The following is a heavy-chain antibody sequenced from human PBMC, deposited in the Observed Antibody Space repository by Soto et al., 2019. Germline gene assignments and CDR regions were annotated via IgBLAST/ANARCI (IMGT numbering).Heavy chain of an antibody. V-gene: IGHV1-46*01. J-gene: IGHJ6*02. D-gene: IGHD3-22*01. CDR1: GYNFTSHY. Sequence: ASVKVSCKASGYNFTSHYMHWVRQAPGQGLESMGIIYPRGGTTIYAQKFQGRVTMTRGTSTHTFYMELSSLRSEDTAMYYCARVGYSSTGTTFHYHGLDVWGQGTTVTVSS. CDR3: ARVGYSSTGTTFHYHGLDV. CDR2: IYPRGGTT.